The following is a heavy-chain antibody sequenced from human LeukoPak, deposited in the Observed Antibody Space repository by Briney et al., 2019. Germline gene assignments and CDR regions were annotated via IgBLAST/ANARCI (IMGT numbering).Heavy chain of an antibody. Sequence: SQTLSLTCTISGGLIISGGYHWSWIRQFPGKGLEWIGYIYYSGSTHYNPSLKSRVTISVDTSKNQFSLKLTSVTAADTAVYYCARVFDYGDYTFDPWGQGTLVTVSS. CDR3: ARVFDYGDYTFDP. V-gene: IGHV4-31*03. CDR1: GGLIISGGYH. D-gene: IGHD4-17*01. CDR2: IYYSGST. J-gene: IGHJ5*02.